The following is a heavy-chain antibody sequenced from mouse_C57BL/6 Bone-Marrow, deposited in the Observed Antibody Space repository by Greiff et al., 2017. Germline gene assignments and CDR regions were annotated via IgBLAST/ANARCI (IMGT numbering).Heavy chain of an antibody. D-gene: IGHD1-1*01. Sequence: EVQVVESGPGLVKPSQSLSLTCSVTGYSITSGYYWNWIRQFPGNKLEWMGYISYDGSNNYNPSLKNRISITRDTSKNQFFLKLNSVTTEDTATYYCARRPYYYGSTYWYFDVWGTGTTVTVSS. J-gene: IGHJ1*03. CDR2: ISYDGSN. CDR1: GYSITSGYY. CDR3: ARRPYYYGSTYWYFDV. V-gene: IGHV3-6*01.